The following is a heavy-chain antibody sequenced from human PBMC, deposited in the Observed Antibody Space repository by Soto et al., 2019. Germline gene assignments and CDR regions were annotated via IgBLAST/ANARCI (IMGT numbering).Heavy chain of an antibody. CDR1: GFTFNEYA. CDR3: ARDGSLNWFDP. Sequence: PGGSLRLSCAASGFTFNEYAMHWVRQAPGKGLEWVAIISYDGSNKYYADSVKGRFTISRDNSKNTLYLQMNSLRPEDMAVYYCARDGSLNWFDPWGQGTLVTVSS. V-gene: IGHV3-30-3*01. J-gene: IGHJ5*02. CDR2: ISYDGSNK. D-gene: IGHD1-26*01.